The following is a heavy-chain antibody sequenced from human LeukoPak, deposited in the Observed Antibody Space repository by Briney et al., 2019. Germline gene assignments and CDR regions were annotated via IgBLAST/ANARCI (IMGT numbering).Heavy chain of an antibody. V-gene: IGHV4-4*02. CDR1: GGPISSSNW. CDR2: IYHSGST. CDR3: ARDWCSSTSCYSFDP. Sequence: PSGTLSLTCADSGGPISSSNWWSWVRQPPGKGLEWIGEIYHSGSTNYNPSLKSRVTISVDKSKNQFSLKLSSVTAADTAVYYCARDWCSSTSCYSFDPWGQGTLVTVSS. D-gene: IGHD2-2*01. J-gene: IGHJ5*02.